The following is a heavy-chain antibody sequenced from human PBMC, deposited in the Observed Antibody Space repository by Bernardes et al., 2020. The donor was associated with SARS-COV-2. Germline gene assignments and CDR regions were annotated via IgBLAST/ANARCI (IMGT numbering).Heavy chain of an antibody. V-gene: IGHV3-30*04. CDR1: GFTFSNYA. CDR2: ISYDEKYK. Sequence: GGSLRLSCAASGFTFSNYAMHWVRHAPGKGLEWVAGISYDEKYKYHADSVKGRFTISRDNSKSTLYLQMNSLIPEDTALYYCAREGPYDRSGHYEVPFDYWGQGTLVTVSS. CDR3: AREGPYDRSGHYEVPFDY. J-gene: IGHJ4*02. D-gene: IGHD3-22*01.